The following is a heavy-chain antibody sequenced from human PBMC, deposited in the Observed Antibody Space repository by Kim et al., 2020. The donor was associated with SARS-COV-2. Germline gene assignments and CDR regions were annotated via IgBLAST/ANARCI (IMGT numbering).Heavy chain of an antibody. D-gene: IGHD2-2*01. CDR2: INHSGST. CDR1: GGSFSGYY. CDR3: ARGLPPNRSVVPAAKGGRYFDL. V-gene: IGHV4-34*01. Sequence: SETLSLTCAVYGGSFSGYYWSWIRQPPGKGLEWIGEINHSGSTNYNPSLKSRVTISVDTSKNQFSLKLSSVTAADTAVYYCARGLPPNRSVVPAAKGGRYFDLWGRGTLVTVSS. J-gene: IGHJ2*01.